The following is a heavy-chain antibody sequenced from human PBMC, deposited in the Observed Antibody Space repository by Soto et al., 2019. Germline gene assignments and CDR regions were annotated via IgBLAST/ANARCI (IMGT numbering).Heavy chain of an antibody. D-gene: IGHD2-15*01. CDR1: GFTFSSYA. CDR2: ISYDGSNK. Sequence: GALRLSCAASGFTFSSYAMHWVRQAPGKGLEWVAVISYDGSNKYYADSVKGRFTISRDNSKNTLYLQMNSLRAEDTAVYYCARDVSVVVVAATISRYFDLWGRGTLVTVSS. V-gene: IGHV3-30-3*01. J-gene: IGHJ2*01. CDR3: ARDVSVVVVAATISRYFDL.